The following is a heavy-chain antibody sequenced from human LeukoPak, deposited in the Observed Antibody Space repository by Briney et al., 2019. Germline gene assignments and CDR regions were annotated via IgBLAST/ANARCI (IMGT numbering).Heavy chain of an antibody. CDR1: GTSMINSHY. D-gene: IGHD2-21*02. V-gene: IGHV4-39*02. J-gene: IGHJ3*01. Sequence: WETLSLTCTVSGTSMINSHYWGWIRQSPGKGLEWIGSIYYSGSTFYNPSLKSRITISVDTSKNHFSLELRSVTAADTAIYYCVRNMTAITRLDVFALWGPGTMVTVSS. CDR2: IYYSGST. CDR3: VRNMTAITRLDVFAL.